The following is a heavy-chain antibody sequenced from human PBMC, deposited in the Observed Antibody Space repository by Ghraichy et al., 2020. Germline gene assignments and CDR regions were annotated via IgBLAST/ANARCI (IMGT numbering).Heavy chain of an antibody. J-gene: IGHJ3*01. V-gene: IGHV4-59*01. Sequence: SETLSLTCTVSGDSLRSYYWSWIRQSPGKGLEWIGYIYYSGSTNYNPSLKSRVTISVDTSKNQFSLRLTSVTVADAAVYYCARSGLRSSGVVAADVFDLWGQGTMVTVSS. D-gene: IGHD2-15*01. CDR2: IYYSGST. CDR3: ARSGLRSSGVVAADVFDL. CDR1: GDSLRSYY.